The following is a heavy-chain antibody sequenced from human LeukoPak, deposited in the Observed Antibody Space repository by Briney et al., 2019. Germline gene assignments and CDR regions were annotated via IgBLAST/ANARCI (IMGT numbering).Heavy chain of an antibody. CDR2: IRGNGGGT. V-gene: IGHV3-23*01. J-gene: IGHJ4*02. Sequence: GGSLRLSCAASGFTFRSYAMSWVRQAPGKGLEWVAVIRGNGGGTYYADSVKGRFTISRDNSKNSLYLQMNSLRVEDTAVYYCAGSGSPGDYWGQGTLVTVSS. CDR3: AGSGSPGDY. CDR1: GFTFRSYA. D-gene: IGHD3-10*01.